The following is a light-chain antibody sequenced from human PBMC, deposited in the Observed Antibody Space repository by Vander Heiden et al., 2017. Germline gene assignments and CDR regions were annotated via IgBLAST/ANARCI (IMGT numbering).Light chain of an antibody. Sequence: DIPLTQSPSSLSASVGDRVTITCQASQDISNYLNWYQQKPGKAPKLLIYDASNLETGVPSRFSGSGSGTDFTLTISSLQPEDMATYYCQQYDNLALTFGEGTKVEIK. CDR1: QDISNY. CDR2: DAS. CDR3: QQYDNLALT. J-gene: IGKJ4*01. V-gene: IGKV1-33*01.